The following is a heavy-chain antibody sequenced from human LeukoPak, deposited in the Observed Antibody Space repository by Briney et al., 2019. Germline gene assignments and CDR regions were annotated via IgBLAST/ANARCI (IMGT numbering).Heavy chain of an antibody. CDR3: VTGVAVAGTQWFDP. CDR2: INHSGST. V-gene: IGHV4-34*01. CDR1: GGSFSGYY. D-gene: IGHD6-19*01. J-gene: IGHJ5*02. Sequence: SETLSLTCAVYGGSFSGYYWSWIRQPPGKGLEWIGEINHSGSTNYNPSLKSRVTISVDTSKNQFSPKLSSVTAADTAVYYCVTGVAVAGTQWFDPWGQGTLVTVSS.